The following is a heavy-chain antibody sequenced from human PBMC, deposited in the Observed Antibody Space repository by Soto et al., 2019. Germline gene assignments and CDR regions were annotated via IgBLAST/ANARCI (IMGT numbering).Heavy chain of an antibody. Sequence: VPLVQSGAEVKKPGASVRISCKASGYTFISYPIHWVRQAPGQSLECMGWINPASGDTRYSQKFQGRVTITRDTSATTAYMDLNSLIPDDTAIYYCAKSESLDSWGQGTPITVSS. CDR1: GYTFISYP. CDR2: INPASGDT. V-gene: IGHV1-3*01. J-gene: IGHJ4*02. CDR3: AKSESLDS.